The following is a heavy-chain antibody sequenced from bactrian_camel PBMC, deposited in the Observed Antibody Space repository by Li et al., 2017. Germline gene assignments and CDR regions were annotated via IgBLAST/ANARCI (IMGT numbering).Heavy chain of an antibody. V-gene: IGHV3S53*01. J-gene: IGHJ2*01. CDR1: GDNYTYRG. D-gene: IGHD7*01. Sequence: HVQLVESGGGSVQAGGSLSLSCAASGDNYTYRGYCMAWFHRAPGKEREVVAVIYAGVTTYANSVKGRFTISQDNAENTVHLQMTSLKPDDTSMYYCATARYCNDDGGTLSFLRYLDDWGHGTQVTVSS. CDR2: IYAGVT. CDR3: ATARYCNDDGGTLSFLRYLDD.